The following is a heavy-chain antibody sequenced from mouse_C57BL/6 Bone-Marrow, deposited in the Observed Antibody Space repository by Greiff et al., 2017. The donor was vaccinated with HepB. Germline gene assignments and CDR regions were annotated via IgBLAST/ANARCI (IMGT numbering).Heavy chain of an antibody. CDR1: GYAFSSSW. CDR2: IYPGDGDT. D-gene: IGHD4-1*01. CDR3: ARKGTGGYYFDY. V-gene: IGHV1-82*01. J-gene: IGHJ2*01. Sequence: VQRVESGPELVKPGASVKISCKASGYAFSSSWMNWVKQRPGKGLEWIGRIYPGDGDTNYNGKFKGKATLTADKSSSTAYMQLSSLTSEDSAVYFCARKGTGGYYFDYWGQGTTLTVSS.